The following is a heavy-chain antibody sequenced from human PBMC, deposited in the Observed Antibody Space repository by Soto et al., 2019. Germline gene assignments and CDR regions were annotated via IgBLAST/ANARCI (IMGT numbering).Heavy chain of an antibody. V-gene: IGHV4-30-4*01. D-gene: IGHD3-3*01. CDR1: GGSISSGDYY. CDR3: VRGRNYNFSYFDY. J-gene: IGHJ4*02. Sequence: QVQLQESGPGLVKPSQTLSLTCTVSGGSISSGDYYWSWIRQPPGKGLEWIGYIYYSGSTYYNPSLKSRVTISVDTSKNQFSLKLSSVTAADTAVYYCVRGRNYNFSYFDYWGQGTLVTVSS. CDR2: IYYSGST.